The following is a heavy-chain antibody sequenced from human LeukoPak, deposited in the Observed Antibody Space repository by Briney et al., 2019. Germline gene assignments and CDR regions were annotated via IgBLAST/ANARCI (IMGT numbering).Heavy chain of an antibody. D-gene: IGHD3-10*01. CDR3: ARDLALTMVRGIGYYYYGMDV. V-gene: IGHV1-2*02. CDR1: GYTFSGYY. CDR2: INPNSGGT. Sequence: VASVKVSCKASGYTFSGYYLHWVRQAPGQGLEWMGWINPNSGGTNSAQKFQGRATVTRDTSITTAYMELSRLRSDDTAVYYCARDLALTMVRGIGYYYYGMDVWGQGTTVTVSS. J-gene: IGHJ6*02.